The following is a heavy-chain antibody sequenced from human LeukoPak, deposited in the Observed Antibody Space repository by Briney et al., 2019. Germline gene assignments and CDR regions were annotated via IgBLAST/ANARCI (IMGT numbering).Heavy chain of an antibody. CDR2: INPNSGGT. J-gene: IGHJ4*02. D-gene: IGHD3-16*01. CDR3: ARGSFNYWGERPLDY. V-gene: IGHV1-2*02. CDR1: GYTFTGYY. Sequence: ASVKVSCKASGYTFTGYYMHWVRQAPGQGLEWMGWINPNSGGTNYAQKFQGRVTMTRDTSISTAYMELSRLRSDDTAVYYCARGSFNYWGERPLDYWGQGTLVTVSS.